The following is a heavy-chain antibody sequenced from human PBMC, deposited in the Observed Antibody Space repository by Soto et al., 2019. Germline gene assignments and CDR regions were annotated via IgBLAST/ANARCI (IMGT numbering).Heavy chain of an antibody. J-gene: IGHJ3*02. V-gene: IGHV3-13*05. CDR1: GFTFSSYD. D-gene: IGHD2-15*01. CDR2: IGTAGDP. Sequence: GGSLRLSCAASGFTFSSYDMHWVRQATGKGLEWVSAIGTAGDPYYPGSVKGRFTISRENAKNSLYLQMNSLRAGDTAVYYCARGNFCSGGSCYPGDAFDTSGQGIIVSVS. CDR3: ARGNFCSGGSCYPGDAFDT.